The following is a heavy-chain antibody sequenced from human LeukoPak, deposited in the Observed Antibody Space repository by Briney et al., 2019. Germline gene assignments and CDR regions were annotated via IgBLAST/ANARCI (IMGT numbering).Heavy chain of an antibody. CDR2: VFHSGST. J-gene: IGHJ4*02. Sequence: SETLSLTCTVSGGSISSYYWSWIRQPPGKGLEWIGYVFHSGSTNYNPSLKSRVTISVDTSKNQFSLKLTSVTAADTAVYYCARDSSGYYRIDYWGQGTLVTVSS. D-gene: IGHD3-22*01. V-gene: IGHV4-59*08. CDR1: GGSISSYY. CDR3: ARDSSGYYRIDY.